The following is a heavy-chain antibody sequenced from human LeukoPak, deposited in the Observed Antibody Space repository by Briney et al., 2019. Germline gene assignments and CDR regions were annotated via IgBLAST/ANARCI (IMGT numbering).Heavy chain of an antibody. V-gene: IGHV4-4*07. CDR1: GGSMSNYY. D-gene: IGHD6-13*01. J-gene: IGHJ4*02. CDR2: IYITGST. CDR3: ARGGQQLAYFGY. Sequence: IPSETLSLTCTVSGGSMSNYYWSWIRQPAGKGLEWIGRIYITGSTDHNPSLKSRVTMSVDTSKNQFSLKLSSVTAADTAVYYCARGGQQLAYFGYWGQGTLVTVSS.